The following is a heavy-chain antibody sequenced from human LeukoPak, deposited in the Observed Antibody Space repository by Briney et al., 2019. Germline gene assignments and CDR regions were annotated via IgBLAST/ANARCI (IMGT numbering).Heavy chain of an antibody. V-gene: IGHV2-5*02. CDR1: GFALSDSGVA. J-gene: IGHJ4*02. CDR2: IYWDDDK. Sequence: KASGPTLVNPTQTLTLTCTFSGFALSDSGVAVAWIRQPPGKALEWLALIYWDDDKRYSQSLKGRLTITKDTSKNQVVLTMTNMDPVDTATYYCAHATSDNKLYPFHYWGQGTLVTVSS. D-gene: IGHD1-1*01. CDR3: AHATSDNKLYPFHY.